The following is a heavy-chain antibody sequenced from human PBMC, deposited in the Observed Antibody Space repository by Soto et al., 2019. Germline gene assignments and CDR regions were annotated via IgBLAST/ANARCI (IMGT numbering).Heavy chain of an antibody. CDR1: GFTVSSNY. J-gene: IGHJ5*02. Sequence: EVQLVESGGGLIQPGGSLRLSCAASGFTVSSNYMSWVRQAPGKGLEWVSVIYSGSIGYADSVKGRFTISRDNAKNSLYLQMNSLRAEDTALYYCAKDNGRITMVRGENWFDPWGQGTLVTVSS. CDR3: AKDNGRITMVRGENWFDP. V-gene: IGHV3-53*01. D-gene: IGHD3-10*01. CDR2: IYSGSI.